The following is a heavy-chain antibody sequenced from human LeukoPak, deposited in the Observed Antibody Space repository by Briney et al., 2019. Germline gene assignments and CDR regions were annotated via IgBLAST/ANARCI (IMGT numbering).Heavy chain of an antibody. J-gene: IGHJ4*02. V-gene: IGHV3-23*01. D-gene: IGHD3-3*01. Sequence: GFLRLPCAASEFTFSRYNMSRVRQAPREGLEWGLAIYAGGAGTYYADSVKGRFTISRDNSKNTLYLQMNSLRAEDTAVYYCAKNALRFLEWLPRFDYWGQGTLVTVSS. CDR2: IYAGGAGT. CDR3: AKNALRFLEWLPRFDY. CDR1: EFTFSRYN.